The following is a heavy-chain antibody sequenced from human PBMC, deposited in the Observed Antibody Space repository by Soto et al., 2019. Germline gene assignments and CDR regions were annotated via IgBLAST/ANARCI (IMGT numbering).Heavy chain of an antibody. V-gene: IGHV3-11*01. J-gene: IGHJ4*02. CDR1: GFTFSDYY. CDR2: ISSSGSTI. CDR3: PSASDILIDVY. Sequence: PGGSLRLSCAASGFTFSDYYMSWTRQAPGKGLEWVSYISSSGSTIYYADSVKGRFTISRDNAKNSLYLQMNSLRAEDTAVYYCPSASDILIDVYWGKGTLVTV. D-gene: IGHD3-9*01.